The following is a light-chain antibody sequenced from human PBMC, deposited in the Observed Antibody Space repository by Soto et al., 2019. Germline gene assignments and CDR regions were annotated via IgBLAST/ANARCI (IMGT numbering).Light chain of an antibody. CDR3: SSHTSRSTYV. CDR2: DVT. CDR1: SSDVGGYNY. J-gene: IGLJ1*01. Sequence: QSVLTQPASVSGSPGQSITISCTGTSSDVGGYNYVSWYQQHPGKAPKVVIYDVTNRPSGVSNRFSGSKSGNTASLSISGLQAEDEADYYCSSHTSRSTYVFGTGTRSPS. V-gene: IGLV2-14*01.